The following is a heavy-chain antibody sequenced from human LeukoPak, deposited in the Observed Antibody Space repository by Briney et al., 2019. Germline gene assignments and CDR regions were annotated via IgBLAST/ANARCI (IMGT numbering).Heavy chain of an antibody. CDR3: ARAGTVGATKGAFDI. CDR1: GGSFSGYY. J-gene: IGHJ3*02. Sequence: SETLSLTCAVYGGSFSGYYWSWIRQPPGKGLEWIGEINHSGSTNYNPSLKSRVTISVDTSKNQFSLKLSSVTAADTAVYYCARAGTVGATKGAFDIWGQGTMVTVSS. D-gene: IGHD1-26*01. V-gene: IGHV4-34*01. CDR2: INHSGST.